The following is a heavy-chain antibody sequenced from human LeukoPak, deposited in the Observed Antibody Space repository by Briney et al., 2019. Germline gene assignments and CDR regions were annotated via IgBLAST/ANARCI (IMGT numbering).Heavy chain of an antibody. CDR1: GFTFSRYW. J-gene: IGHJ4*02. V-gene: IGHV3-7*01. D-gene: IGHD1-26*01. CDR3: ARFGTYLDYFDN. Sequence: GGTLRLSCAASGFTFSRYWMSWVRQAPGKGLEWVANIKQDGSEKYYVDSVKGRFTLSRDNAKKSLYLQMSSLRAEDTAVYYCARFGTYLDYFDNWGQGSLVTVSS. CDR2: IKQDGSEK.